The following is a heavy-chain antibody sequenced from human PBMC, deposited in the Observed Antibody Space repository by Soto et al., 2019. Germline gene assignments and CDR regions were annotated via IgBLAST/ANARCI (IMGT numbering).Heavy chain of an antibody. CDR3: AKDSTRSGSQRTFDY. V-gene: IGHV3-23*01. Sequence: GGSLRLSCAASGFTFSSYAMSWVRQAPGKGLEWVSAISGSGGSTYYADSVKGRFTISRDNSKNTLYLQMNSLRAEDTAVYYCAKDSTRSGSQRTFDYWSQGTLVTVSS. D-gene: IGHD1-26*01. J-gene: IGHJ4*02. CDR1: GFTFSSYA. CDR2: ISGSGGST.